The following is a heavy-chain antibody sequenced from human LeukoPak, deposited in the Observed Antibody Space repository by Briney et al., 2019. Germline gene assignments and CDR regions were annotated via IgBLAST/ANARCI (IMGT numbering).Heavy chain of an antibody. D-gene: IGHD6-19*01. CDR3: ARVCSSGWYEFAIDH. V-gene: IGHV3-7*01. Sequence: GGSLRLSCAASGFTFSSYWMSWVRQAPGKGLEWVANIKQDGSEKYYVDSVKGRFTISRDNAKNSLYLQMNSLRAEDTAVYYCARVCSSGWYEFAIDHWGQGTLVTVSS. CDR1: GFTFSSYW. J-gene: IGHJ4*02. CDR2: IKQDGSEK.